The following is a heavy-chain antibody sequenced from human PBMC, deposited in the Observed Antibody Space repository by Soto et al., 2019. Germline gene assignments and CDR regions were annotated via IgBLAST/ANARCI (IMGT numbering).Heavy chain of an antibody. V-gene: IGHV4-39*01. CDR2: FFIGGNT. CDR1: GGSISSSTYY. Sequence: PSETLSLTCTVSGGSISSSTYYWGWMRQPPGKGLEWIASFFIGGNTYYNPSLKSRVIISLETSKNQFSLKLTSVTTADTAVYYCARSNCVFGDLRIGWFDPWGQGTLVTVS. CDR3: ARSNCVFGDLRIGWFDP. J-gene: IGHJ5*02. D-gene: IGHD3-10*02.